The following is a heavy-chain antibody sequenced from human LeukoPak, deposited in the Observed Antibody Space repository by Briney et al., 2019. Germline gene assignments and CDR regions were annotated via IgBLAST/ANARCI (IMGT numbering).Heavy chain of an antibody. J-gene: IGHJ6*02. V-gene: IGHV3-7*01. Sequence: PGGSLRLSCAASGFSFSSYWMSWVRQAPGKGLEWVANIKQDGSEKYYVDSVKGRFTISRDNAKNSLYLQMNSLRAEDTAVYYCAREPRGVGGPFYYGMDVWGQGTTVTVSS. CDR1: GFSFSSYW. CDR2: IKQDGSEK. D-gene: IGHD2-2*01. CDR3: AREPRGVGGPFYYGMDV.